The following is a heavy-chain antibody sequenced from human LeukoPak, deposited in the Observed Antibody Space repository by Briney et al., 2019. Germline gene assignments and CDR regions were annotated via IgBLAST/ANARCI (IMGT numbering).Heavy chain of an antibody. Sequence: SETLSLTCTVSGGSISSYYWSWIRQPAGKGLEWIGRIYTSGSTNYNPSLKSRVTMSVDTSKNQSSLKLSSVTAADTAVYYCARDWGDFWSGYYYFDYWGQGTLVTVSS. D-gene: IGHD3-3*01. J-gene: IGHJ4*02. CDR2: IYTSGST. CDR3: ARDWGDFWSGYYYFDY. CDR1: GGSISSYY. V-gene: IGHV4-4*07.